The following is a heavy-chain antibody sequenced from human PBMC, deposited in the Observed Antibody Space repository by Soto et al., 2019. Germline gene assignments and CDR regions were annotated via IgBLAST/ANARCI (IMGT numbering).Heavy chain of an antibody. CDR1: GFTVSSNY. J-gene: IGHJ5*02. CDR3: ARVLFLEFYRFDP. Sequence: GGSLRLSCAASGFTVSSNYMSWVRQAPGKGLEWVSVIYSGGSTYYADSVKGRFTISRHNSKNTLYLQMNSLRAEDTAVYYCARVLFLEFYRFDPWGQGTLVTVSS. CDR2: IYSGGST. D-gene: IGHD3-3*01. V-gene: IGHV3-53*04.